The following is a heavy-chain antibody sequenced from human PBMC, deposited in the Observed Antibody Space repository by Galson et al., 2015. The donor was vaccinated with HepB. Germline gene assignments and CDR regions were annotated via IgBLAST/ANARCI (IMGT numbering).Heavy chain of an antibody. CDR2: ISAYNGNT. Sequence: SVKVSCKASGYTFTSYGISWVRQAPGQGLEWMGWISAYNGNTNYAQKLQGRVTMTTDTSTSTAYMELRSLRSDDTAVYYCARDWGFGDIAVAGYFDYWGQGTLVTVSS. D-gene: IGHD6-19*01. CDR1: GYTFTSYG. CDR3: ARDWGFGDIAVAGYFDY. V-gene: IGHV1-18*04. J-gene: IGHJ4*02.